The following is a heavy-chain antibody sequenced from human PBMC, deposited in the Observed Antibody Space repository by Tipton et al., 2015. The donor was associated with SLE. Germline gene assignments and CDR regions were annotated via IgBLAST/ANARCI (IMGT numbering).Heavy chain of an antibody. CDR1: GGSISSYY. CDR2: IYYSGST. J-gene: IGHJ4*02. V-gene: IGHV4-59*12. D-gene: IGHD3-3*01. Sequence: LRLSCTVSGGSISSYYWSWIRQPPGKGLEWIGYIYYSGSTNYNPSLKSRVTISVDTSKNQFSLKLSSVTAADTAVYYCATLKFFGELGIGRDYWGQGPLVTVSS. CDR3: ATLKFFGELGIGRDY.